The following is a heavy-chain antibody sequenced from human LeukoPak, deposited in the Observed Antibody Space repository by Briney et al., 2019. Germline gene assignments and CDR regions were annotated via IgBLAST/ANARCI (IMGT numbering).Heavy chain of an antibody. J-gene: IGHJ4*02. D-gene: IGHD4/OR15-4a*01. Sequence: GGSLRLSCAGSGFTFSRYWMNWVRQAPGKGLEWLAYIKDDGTEKYYVDSVKGRFTISRDNAKDSLYLQLNSLRVEDTAVYYCARILSGRAYGDCFDHWGRGTLVTVSS. CDR2: IKDDGTEK. CDR1: GFTFSRYW. V-gene: IGHV3-7*01. CDR3: ARILSGRAYGDCFDH.